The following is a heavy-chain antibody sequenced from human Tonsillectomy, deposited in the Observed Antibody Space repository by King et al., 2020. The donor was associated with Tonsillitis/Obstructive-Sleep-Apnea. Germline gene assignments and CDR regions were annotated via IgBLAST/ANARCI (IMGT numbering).Heavy chain of an antibody. Sequence: VTLKESGPALVKPTQTLTLTCTFSGFSLSTSGMCMSWIRQPPGKALECLARIDWDDVKYYSTSLKTRLTISKDTSKNQVVLTMTNMDPVDTATYYCARSYYDFWSGYPWGLDYWGQGTLVTVSS. CDR2: IDWDDVK. D-gene: IGHD3-3*01. V-gene: IGHV2-70*11. CDR3: ARSYYDFWSGYPWGLDY. CDR1: GFSLSTSGMC. J-gene: IGHJ4*02.